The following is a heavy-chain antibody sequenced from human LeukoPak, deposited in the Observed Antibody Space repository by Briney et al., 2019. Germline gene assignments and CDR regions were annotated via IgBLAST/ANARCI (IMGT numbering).Heavy chain of an antibody. CDR3: ARGIAAAGTNY. CDR2: ISSSSGYI. D-gene: IGHD6-13*01. V-gene: IGHV3-21*01. CDR1: GFTFSSYS. Sequence: GGSLRLSCAASGFTFSSYSMNWVRQAPGKGLEWVSSISSSSGYIYYADSVKGRFTISRDNAKNSLYLQMNSLRAEDTAVYYCARGIAAAGTNYWGQGTLVTVSS. J-gene: IGHJ4*02.